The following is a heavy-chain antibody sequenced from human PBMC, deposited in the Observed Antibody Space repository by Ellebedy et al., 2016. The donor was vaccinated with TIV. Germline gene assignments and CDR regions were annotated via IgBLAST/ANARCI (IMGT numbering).Heavy chain of an antibody. V-gene: IGHV3-7*02. CDR1: GFTFSSYW. Sequence: GESLKISCAASGFTFSSYWMSWVRQAPGKGLEWVANIKQDGSEKYYVDSVKGRFTISRDNAKNSLYLQMNSLRAEDTAVYYCARVYRDTAMVLDYWGQGTLVTVSS. J-gene: IGHJ4*02. D-gene: IGHD5-18*01. CDR3: ARVYRDTAMVLDY. CDR2: IKQDGSEK.